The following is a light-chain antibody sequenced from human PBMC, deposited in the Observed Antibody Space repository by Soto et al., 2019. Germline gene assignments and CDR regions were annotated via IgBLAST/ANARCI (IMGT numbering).Light chain of an antibody. V-gene: IGLV2-14*01. CDR1: SSDVGGYNY. CDR2: EVS. J-gene: IGLJ1*01. Sequence: QSALTQPASVSGSPGQSITISCTGTSSDVGGYNYVSWYQQPPGKAPKLMIYEVSNRPSGVSNRFSGSKSGNTASLTISGLQAEDEADYYCSSYTSSSTPVVFGTGTKLTVL. CDR3: SSYTSSSTPVV.